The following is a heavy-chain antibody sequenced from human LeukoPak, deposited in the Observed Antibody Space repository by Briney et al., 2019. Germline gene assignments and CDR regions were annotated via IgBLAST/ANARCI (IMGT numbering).Heavy chain of an antibody. CDR1: GFTFSSYE. CDR3: ATTMIWGVITDY. Sequence: PGGSLRLSCAASGFTFSSYEMNWVRQAPGKGLEWLSYISSSGSTIYYADSVKGRFTISRDNSKNTLYLQMNSLRAEDTAVYYCATTMIWGVITDYWGQGTLVTVSS. CDR2: ISSSGSTI. V-gene: IGHV3-48*03. J-gene: IGHJ4*02. D-gene: IGHD3-10*01.